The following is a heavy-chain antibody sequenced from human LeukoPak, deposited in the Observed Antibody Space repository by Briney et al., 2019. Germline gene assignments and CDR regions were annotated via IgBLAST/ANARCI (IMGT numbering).Heavy chain of an antibody. Sequence: PSETLSLTCTVSGGSISSSSYYWGWIRQPPGKGLEWIGSIYYSGSTYYNPSLKSRVTISVDTSKNQFSLKLSSVTAADTAVYYCARQWELPVWHYMDVWGKGTTVTISS. CDR2: IYYSGST. J-gene: IGHJ6*03. CDR3: ARQWELPVWHYMDV. V-gene: IGHV4-39*01. D-gene: IGHD1-26*01. CDR1: GGSISSSSYY.